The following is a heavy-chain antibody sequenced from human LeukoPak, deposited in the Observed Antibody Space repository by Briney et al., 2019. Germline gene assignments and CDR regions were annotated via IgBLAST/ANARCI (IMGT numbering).Heavy chain of an antibody. V-gene: IGHV3-23*01. J-gene: IGHJ6*02. D-gene: IGHD5-18*01. CDR1: RFAFSNYA. Sequence: GGSLRLSCAASRFAFSNYAMSWVRQAPGKGLEWVSAISGSGDNTYYADSVKGRLTISRDNSKNTLYLQMNSLRAEDTAVYYCAKDWIPLGGPTPGYGMDVWGQGTTVTVSS. CDR3: AKDWIPLGGPTPGYGMDV. CDR2: ISGSGDNT.